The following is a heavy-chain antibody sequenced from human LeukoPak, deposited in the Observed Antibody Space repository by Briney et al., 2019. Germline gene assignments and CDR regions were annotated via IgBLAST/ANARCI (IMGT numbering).Heavy chain of an antibody. J-gene: IGHJ3*01. Sequence: SETLSLTCTVSGVSISSGGYFWTWIRRHPGKGLEWIGYIYYSGTTYFNPSLKSRVTISVDTSKNQFSLNLTSVTAADTAVYYCARREPSNAFDVWGQGTMVTVSS. CDR1: GVSISSGGYF. V-gene: IGHV4-31*03. D-gene: IGHD1-14*01. CDR3: ARREPSNAFDV. CDR2: IYYSGTT.